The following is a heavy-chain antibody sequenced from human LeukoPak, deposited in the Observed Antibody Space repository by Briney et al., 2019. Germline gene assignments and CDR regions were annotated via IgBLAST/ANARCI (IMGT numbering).Heavy chain of an antibody. CDR2: IYTSGST. D-gene: IGHD3-9*01. CDR3: ARQGILTGYYRHYYYYMDV. V-gene: IGHV4-61*02. J-gene: IGHJ6*03. CDR1: GGSISSGSYY. Sequence: SETLSLTCTVSGGSISSGSYYWSWIRQPAGKGLEWIGRIYTSGSTNYNPSLKSRVTISVDTSKNQFFLKLSSVTAADTAGYYCARQGILTGYYRHYYYYMDVWGKGTTVTVSS.